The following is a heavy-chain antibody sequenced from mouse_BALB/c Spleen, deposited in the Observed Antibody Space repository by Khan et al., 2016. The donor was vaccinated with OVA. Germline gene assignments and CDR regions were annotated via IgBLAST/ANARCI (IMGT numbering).Heavy chain of an antibody. CDR2: IYPGSGRT. CDR1: EYTFTDYV. D-gene: IGHD1-2*01. CDR3: TRGYDWAWFAY. Sequence: QVRLQQSGPELVKPGASVKMSCKASEYTFTDYVISWVNQRTGQGLEWIGEIYPGSGRTYYNERFKDKATLTADKSSNTAYMQLSSLTSEDSAVYFGTRGYDWAWFAYWGQGTLVTVST. J-gene: IGHJ3*01. V-gene: IGHV1-81*01.